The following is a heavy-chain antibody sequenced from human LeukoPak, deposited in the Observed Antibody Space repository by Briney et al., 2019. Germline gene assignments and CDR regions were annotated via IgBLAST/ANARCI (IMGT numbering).Heavy chain of an antibody. CDR1: GFTLSSYA. CDR3: ARVPRYCSGGSCFGGYFDY. Sequence: GGSLRLSCAASGFTLSSYAMGWVRQAPGKGLEWVSAISGSGGSTYFAASVKGRFTISRDNSKNTLSLQMNSLRVEDTAVYYCARVPRYCSGGSCFGGYFDYWGQGTLVTVSS. V-gene: IGHV3-23*01. J-gene: IGHJ4*02. CDR2: ISGSGGST. D-gene: IGHD2-15*01.